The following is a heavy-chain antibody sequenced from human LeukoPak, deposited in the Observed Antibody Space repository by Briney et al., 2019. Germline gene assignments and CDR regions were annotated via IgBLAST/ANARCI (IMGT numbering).Heavy chain of an antibody. Sequence: SETLSLTCTVSGGSISSYYWSWIRQPPGKGLEWIGYIYSSVSTYYNPSLNSRVTISLDTSKKQISLKLSSVTAADTAVYYCARVRSLEWPAPVHVWGKGTTVTVSS. V-gene: IGHV4-59*01. CDR3: ARVRSLEWPAPVHV. D-gene: IGHD3-3*01. CDR1: GGSISSYY. J-gene: IGHJ6*04. CDR2: IYSSVST.